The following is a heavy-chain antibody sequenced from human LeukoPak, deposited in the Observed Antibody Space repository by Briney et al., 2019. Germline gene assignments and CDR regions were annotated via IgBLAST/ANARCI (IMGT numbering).Heavy chain of an antibody. Sequence: PRGSLRLSCAASGFTFSSYWMSWVRQAPGKGLEWVANIKQDGSEKYYVDSVKGRFTISRDNAKNSLYLQMNSLRAEDTAVYYCARDDDDFWSGYLDYWGQGTLVTVSS. CDR3: ARDDDDFWSGYLDY. J-gene: IGHJ4*02. V-gene: IGHV3-7*01. CDR1: GFTFSSYW. D-gene: IGHD3-3*01. CDR2: IKQDGSEK.